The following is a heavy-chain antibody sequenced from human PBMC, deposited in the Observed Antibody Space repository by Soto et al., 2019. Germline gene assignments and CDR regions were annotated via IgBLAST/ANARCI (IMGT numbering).Heavy chain of an antibody. V-gene: IGHV3-30*03. CDR1: GFTFSSYG. CDR3: ARDYYYDSSGYYYYDASDI. D-gene: IGHD3-22*01. J-gene: IGHJ3*02. Sequence: PGGSLRLSCAASGFTFSSYGMHWVRQAPGKGLEWVAVISYDGSNKYYADSVKGRFTISRDNSKNTLYLQMNSLRAEDTAVYYCARDYYYDSSGYYYYDASDIWGQGTMVTVSS. CDR2: ISYDGSNK.